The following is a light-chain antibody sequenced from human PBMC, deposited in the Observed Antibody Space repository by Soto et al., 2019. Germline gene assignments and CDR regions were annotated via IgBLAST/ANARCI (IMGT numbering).Light chain of an antibody. J-gene: IGKJ1*01. CDR3: QQYSSYWT. Sequence: DIQMTQSPSTLSASVGDRVTITCRASQSISSWLAWYQQKPGKAPKFLIYDASNLESGDPSRFSGSGSGTEFTLTISSLQPDDFATYYCQQYSSYWTFGQGTKVEIK. V-gene: IGKV1-5*01. CDR1: QSISSW. CDR2: DAS.